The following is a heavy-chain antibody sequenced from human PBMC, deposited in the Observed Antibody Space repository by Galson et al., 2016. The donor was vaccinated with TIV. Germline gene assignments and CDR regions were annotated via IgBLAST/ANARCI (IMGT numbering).Heavy chain of an antibody. CDR3: AKDVSGLPSREGTFDI. V-gene: IGHV3-23*01. D-gene: IGHD3-10*01. CDR1: GFTFSTYW. J-gene: IGHJ3*02. Sequence: SLRLSCAASGFTFSTYWMSWVRQAPGKGLEWVAAVSASGISTYYADSVKGRFTTSRDNSKNTLYLQMNSLGAEDTAVYYCAKDVSGLPSREGTFDIWGQGTMVTVSS. CDR2: VSASGIST.